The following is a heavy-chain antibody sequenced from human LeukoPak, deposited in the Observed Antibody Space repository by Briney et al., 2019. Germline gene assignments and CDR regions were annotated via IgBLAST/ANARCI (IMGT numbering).Heavy chain of an antibody. D-gene: IGHD6-13*01. CDR1: GFTFSAYA. Sequence: GGSLRLSCAASGFTFSAYAMSWVRQAPGKGLEWVSATVRSGGSTYYADSVKGRFTISRDNSKNTLYLQVNSLRAEDTAVYYCARAPGIAVGTEYYFDYWGQGTLVTVSS. V-gene: IGHV3-23*01. J-gene: IGHJ4*02. CDR2: TVRSGGST. CDR3: ARAPGIAVGTEYYFDY.